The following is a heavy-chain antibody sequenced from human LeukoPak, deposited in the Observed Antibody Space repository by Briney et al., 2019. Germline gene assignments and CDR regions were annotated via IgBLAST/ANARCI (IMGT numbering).Heavy chain of an antibody. D-gene: IGHD4-17*01. V-gene: IGHV1-18*04. CDR1: GYTFTSYG. CDR2: ISAYNGNT. J-gene: IGHJ4*02. CDR3: ARILYGDYLFDY. Sequence: ASVKVSCKASGYTFTSYGISWVRQAPGQGLEWMGWISAYNGNTNYAQKLQGRVTMTTDASTSTAYMELRSPRSDDTAVYYCARILYGDYLFDYWGRGTLVTVSS.